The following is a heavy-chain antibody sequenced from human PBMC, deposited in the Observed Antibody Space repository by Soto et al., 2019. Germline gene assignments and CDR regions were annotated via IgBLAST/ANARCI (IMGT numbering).Heavy chain of an antibody. CDR1: GYTFTSYG. D-gene: IGHD2-15*01. V-gene: IGHV1-18*01. J-gene: IGHJ4*02. CDR2: ISAYNGNT. Sequence: QVQLVQSGAEVKKPGASVKVSCKASGYTFTSYGISWVRQAPGQGLEWMGWISAYNGNTNYAQKLQGRATMTTDTSTSTAYMELRSLRSDDTAVYYCARDLMCGGSCYGLLGAVDYWGQGTLVTVSS. CDR3: ARDLMCGGSCYGLLGAVDY.